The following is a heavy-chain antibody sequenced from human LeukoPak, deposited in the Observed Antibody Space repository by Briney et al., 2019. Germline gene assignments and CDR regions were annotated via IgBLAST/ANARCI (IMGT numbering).Heavy chain of an antibody. J-gene: IGHJ4*02. CDR1: GFTFSSYA. V-gene: IGHV3-30-3*01. D-gene: IGHD6-6*01. CDR3: ARDSQQLVYYYFDY. Sequence: GGSLRLSCAASGFTFSSYAMHWVRQAPGKGLEWVAVISYDGSNKYYADSVKGRFTISRDNSKNTLYLQMNGLRAEDTAVYYCARDSQQLVYYYFDYWGQGTLVTVSS. CDR2: ISYDGSNK.